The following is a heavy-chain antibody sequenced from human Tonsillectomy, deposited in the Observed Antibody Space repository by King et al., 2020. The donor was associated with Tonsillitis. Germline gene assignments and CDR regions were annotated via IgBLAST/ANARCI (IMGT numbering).Heavy chain of an antibody. CDR1: GFTFSSYG. CDR3: AKTPSHYYDSSGFYLAY. D-gene: IGHD3-22*01. V-gene: IGHV3-30*18. J-gene: IGHJ4*02. Sequence: VQLVESGGGVVQPGRSLRLSCAASGFTFSSYGMHWVRQAPGKGLEWVAFISYDGSNKYYADSVKGRFIISRDNSKNTLYLQMNSLRAEDTAVFYCAKTPSHYYDSSGFYLAYWGQGTLVTVSS. CDR2: ISYDGSNK.